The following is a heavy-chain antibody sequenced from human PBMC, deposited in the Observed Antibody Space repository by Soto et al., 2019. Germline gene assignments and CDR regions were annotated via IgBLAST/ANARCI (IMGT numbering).Heavy chain of an antibody. CDR1: GFTFSSYA. Sequence: EVQLLESGGGLVQPGGSLRLSCAASGFTFSSYAMSWVRQAPGKGLEWVSAISGSGGSTYYADSVKGRFTISRDNSKNTLYLQMNSLRAEDTAVYYCAHLSGGLDDYIWGSYRPFDYWGQGTLVTVSS. CDR2: ISGSGGST. D-gene: IGHD3-16*02. V-gene: IGHV3-23*01. J-gene: IGHJ4*02. CDR3: AHLSGGLDDYIWGSYRPFDY.